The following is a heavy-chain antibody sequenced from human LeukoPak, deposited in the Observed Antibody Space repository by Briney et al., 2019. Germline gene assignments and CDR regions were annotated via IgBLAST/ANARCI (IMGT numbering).Heavy chain of an antibody. CDR2: ISGSGGST. CDR1: GFTFSSYA. D-gene: IGHD3-22*01. Sequence: HSGGSLRLSCAASGFTFSSYAMSWVRQAPGKGLEWVSAISGSGGSTYYADSVKGRFTISRDNSKNTLYLQMNSLRAEDTAVYYCAKCNYYDSSGYNYYYYYYMDVWGKGTTVTVSS. CDR3: AKCNYYDSSGYNYYYYYYMDV. J-gene: IGHJ6*03. V-gene: IGHV3-23*01.